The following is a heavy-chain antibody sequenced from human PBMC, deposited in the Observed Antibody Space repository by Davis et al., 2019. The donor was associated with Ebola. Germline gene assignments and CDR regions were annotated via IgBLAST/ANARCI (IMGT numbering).Heavy chain of an antibody. CDR2: IYHRGST. V-gene: IGHV4-4*02. CDR3: ARVPVDYKYYYGTDV. J-gene: IGHJ6*02. D-gene: IGHD4-11*01. Sequence: SETLSLTCAVSGDSISSSTWWSWVRQPPGKGLEWIGEIYHRGSTSYNPSLKGRVTISVDKSKNQFSLKLSSVTAADTAVYYCARVPVDYKYYYGTDVWGQGTTVTVSS. CDR1: GDSISSSTW.